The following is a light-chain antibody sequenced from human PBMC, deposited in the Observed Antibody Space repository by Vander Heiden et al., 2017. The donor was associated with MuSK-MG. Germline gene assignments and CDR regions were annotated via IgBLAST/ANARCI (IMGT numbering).Light chain of an antibody. V-gene: IGKV1-5*03. J-gene: IGKJ2*01. CDR1: ENIGVS. CDR3: QQVSSYST. Sequence: DIQMTQSPSTLSAFVGDRVTITCRASENIGVSLAWFQQKPGKAPTLLIYLASSLEVGVPSRFSGSGFGTEFTLTISSLQPEDFATYYCQQVSSYSTFGQGTRLDIK. CDR2: LAS.